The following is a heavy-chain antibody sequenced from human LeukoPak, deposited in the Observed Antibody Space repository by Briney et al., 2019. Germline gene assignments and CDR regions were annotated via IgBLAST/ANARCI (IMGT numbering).Heavy chain of an antibody. CDR1: GFTLDDYA. V-gene: IGHV3-43*02. CDR2: SSGDGGST. Sequence: GGSLRLSCAASGFTLDDYAMHWVRQAPGKGLEWVSLSSGDGGSTYYADSVKGRFTISRDNSKNSLYLQMNSLRTEDTALYYCAKEGGVYYGDATDAFNIWGQGTMVTVSS. D-gene: IGHD4-17*01. J-gene: IGHJ3*02. CDR3: AKEGGVYYGDATDAFNI.